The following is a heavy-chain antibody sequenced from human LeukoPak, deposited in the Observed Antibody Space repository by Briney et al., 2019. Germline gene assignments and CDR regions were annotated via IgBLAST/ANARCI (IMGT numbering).Heavy chain of an antibody. J-gene: IGHJ3*02. CDR2: INGDGSEN. Sequence: GGSLRLSCAASGFTFSSYEMNWVRQAPGKGLEWVANINGDGSENHSVDSVKGRFTISRDNAKNSLYLQMNSLRGEDTAVYYCARKGGIYCNDGCFHDAFDIWGQGTTVTVSS. CDR1: GFTFSSYE. D-gene: IGHD2/OR15-2a*01. V-gene: IGHV3-7*01. CDR3: ARKGGIYCNDGCFHDAFDI.